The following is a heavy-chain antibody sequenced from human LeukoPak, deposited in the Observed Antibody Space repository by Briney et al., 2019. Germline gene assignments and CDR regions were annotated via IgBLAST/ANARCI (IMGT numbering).Heavy chain of an antibody. V-gene: IGHV4-4*07. CDR3: ARYRCSSTSCPPHYYYYYYMDV. CDR1: GGSISSYY. CDR2: IYTSGST. Sequence: SETLSLTCTVSGGSISSYYWSWIRQPAGKGLEWIGRIYTSGSTNYNPSLKSRVTISVDTSKNQFSLKLSSVTAADTAVYYCARYRCSSTSCPPHYYYYYYMDVWGKGTTVTVSS. J-gene: IGHJ6*03. D-gene: IGHD2-2*01.